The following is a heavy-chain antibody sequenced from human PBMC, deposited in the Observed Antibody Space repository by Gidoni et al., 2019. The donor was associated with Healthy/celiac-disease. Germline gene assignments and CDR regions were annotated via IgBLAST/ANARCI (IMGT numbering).Heavy chain of an antibody. CDR3: ARWSGSYKLFDY. CDR1: GGTFSSYA. V-gene: IGHV1-69*04. CDR2: IIPILGIA. J-gene: IGHJ4*02. D-gene: IGHD1-26*01. Sequence: QVQLVQSGAEVKKPGSSVKVSCKASGGTFSSYAISWVGQAPGQGLEWMGRIIPILGIANYAQKFQGRVTITADKSTSTAYMELSSLRSEDTAVYYCARWSGSYKLFDYWGQGTLVTVSS.